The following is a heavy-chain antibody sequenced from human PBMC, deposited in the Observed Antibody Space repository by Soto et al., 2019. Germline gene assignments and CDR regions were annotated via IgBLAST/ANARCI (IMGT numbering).Heavy chain of an antibody. D-gene: IGHD1-1*01. V-gene: IGHV4-38-2*01. CDR2: FYHSGST. Sequence: PSETLSLTCAVSGYSISSGYYWGWIRQPPGKGMEWIGSFYHSGSTYYKPTLKRRGTISENTSKNKSYLKISSETAADKAGYYCARXRGAGERAXDXWGXXTXVXVS. CDR3: ARXRGAGERAXDX. CDR1: GYSISSGYY. J-gene: IGHJ4*01.